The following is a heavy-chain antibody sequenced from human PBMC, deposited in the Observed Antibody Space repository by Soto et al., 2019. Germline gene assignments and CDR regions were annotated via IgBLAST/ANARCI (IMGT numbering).Heavy chain of an antibody. D-gene: IGHD6-13*01. J-gene: IGHJ4*02. V-gene: IGHV3-23*01. CDR2: IGWGAGVT. CDR3: AKDRNPAGIWSSDF. Sequence: EVQLLESGGHLVQPGGSLRLSCAASGFTFSTYTMNWVRQAPGKGLEWVSSIGWGAGVTYYADSVRGRFTVSRDDSKNMLFLQMSSLTVDDTAIYYWAKDRNPAGIWSSDFWGQGALVTVSS. CDR1: GFTFSTYT.